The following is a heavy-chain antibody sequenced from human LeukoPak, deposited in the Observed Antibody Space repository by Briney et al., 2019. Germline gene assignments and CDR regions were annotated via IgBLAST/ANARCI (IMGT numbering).Heavy chain of an antibody. J-gene: IGHJ4*02. CDR1: GGSISSGGYY. CDR2: IYYSGST. CDR3: ARGKLYCSGGSCWPYYFDY. Sequence: SENLSLTCTVSGGSISSGGYYWSWIRQHPGKGLEWIGYIYYSGSTYYNPSLKSRVTISVDTSKNQFSLKLSSVTAADTAVYYCARGKLYCSGGSCWPYYFDYWGQGTLVTVSS. D-gene: IGHD2-15*01. V-gene: IGHV4-31*03.